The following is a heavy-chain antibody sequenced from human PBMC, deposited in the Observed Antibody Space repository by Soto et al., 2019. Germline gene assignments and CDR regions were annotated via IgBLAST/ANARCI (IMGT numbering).Heavy chain of an antibody. CDR2: ISHIGSV. D-gene: IGHD6-19*01. V-gene: IGHV4-4*02. CDR1: GVSISSNYY. J-gene: IGHJ4*02. Sequence: QVLLQESGPGLVQPSGTLSLSCAVSGVSISSNYYWGWVRQSPGKGLEWLGDISHIGSVNYSPSLMSRVTISMDRSENQFSLKLNSVTAADTAVYYCVRSFGWYAIDYWGQGILVIVSS. CDR3: VRSFGWYAIDY.